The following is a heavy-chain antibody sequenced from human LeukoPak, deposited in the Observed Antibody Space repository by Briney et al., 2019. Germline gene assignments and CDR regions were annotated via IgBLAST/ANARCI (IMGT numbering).Heavy chain of an antibody. CDR3: ARDSGSYEQDWFDP. V-gene: IGHV7-4-1*02. J-gene: IGHJ5*02. CDR1: GYTFTSYA. CDR2: INTNTGNP. Sequence: ASVKVSCKASGYTFTSYAMNWVRQAPGQGLEWMGWINTNTGNPTYAQGFTGRFVFSLDTSVSTAYLQISSLKAEDTAVYYCARDSGSYEQDWFDPWGQGTLVTVSS. D-gene: IGHD1-26*01.